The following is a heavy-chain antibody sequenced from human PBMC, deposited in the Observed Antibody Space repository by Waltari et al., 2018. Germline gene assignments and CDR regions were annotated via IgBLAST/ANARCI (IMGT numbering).Heavy chain of an antibody. J-gene: IGHJ6*03. CDR3: AGGSKFYYMDL. CDR2: INSDGSSK. Sequence: EVELVESGGGLVQPGGSLRLSCAASGLTLSRYWMYWVRQVPGKGLVWVTRINSDGSSKTYADSVKGRFTISRDNAKNTLFLQMNSLGVEDTAIYYCAGGSKFYYMDLWGKGTTATISS. V-gene: IGHV3-74*03. CDR1: GLTLSRYW.